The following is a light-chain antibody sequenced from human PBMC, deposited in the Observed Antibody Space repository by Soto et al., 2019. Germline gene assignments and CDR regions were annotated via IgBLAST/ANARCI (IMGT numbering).Light chain of an antibody. J-gene: IGLJ1*01. V-gene: IGLV2-23*01. CDR1: SSVFGSYNL. CDR3: CSYAGSSTYV. CDR2: EDS. Sequence: VLTQPASVSGSPGQSITISCTGTSSVFGSYNLVSWYQQHPGKAPKLMIYEDSKRPSGVSNRFSGSKSGNTASLTISGLQAEDDADYYCCSYAGSSTYVFGTGTKVTVL.